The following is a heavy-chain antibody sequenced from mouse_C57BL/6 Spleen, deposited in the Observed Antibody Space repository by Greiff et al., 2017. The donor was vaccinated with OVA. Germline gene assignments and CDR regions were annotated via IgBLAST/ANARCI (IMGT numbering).Heavy chain of an antibody. V-gene: IGHV1-15*01. Sequence: VQLQQSGAELVRPGASVTVSGLGSGETCTDYVMHLVNHQPVHGHAVIVSIDPETGVTAYNQKFKGKAILTADKSSSTAYMELRSLTSEDSAVYYCTRNYGYYYAMDYWGQGTSVTVSS. CDR2: IDPETGVT. CDR3: TRNYGYYYAMDY. CDR1: GETCTDYV. D-gene: IGHD2-2*01. J-gene: IGHJ4*01.